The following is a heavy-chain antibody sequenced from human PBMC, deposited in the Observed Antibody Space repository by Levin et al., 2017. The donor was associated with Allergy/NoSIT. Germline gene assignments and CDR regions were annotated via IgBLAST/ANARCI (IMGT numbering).Heavy chain of an antibody. V-gene: IGHV1-24*01. J-gene: IGHJ6*02. Sequence: ASVKVSCKVSGYTLTELSMHWVRQAPGKGLEWMGGFDPEDGETIYAQKFQGRVTMTEDTSTDTAYMELSSLRSEDTAVYYCATSQWLRFYYGMDVWGQGTTVTVSS. D-gene: IGHD5-12*01. CDR2: FDPEDGET. CDR3: ATSQWLRFYYGMDV. CDR1: GYTLTELS.